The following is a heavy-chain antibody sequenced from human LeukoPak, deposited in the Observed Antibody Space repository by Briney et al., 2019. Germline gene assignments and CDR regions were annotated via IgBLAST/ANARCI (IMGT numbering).Heavy chain of an antibody. CDR1: GFTFSSYL. J-gene: IGHJ4*02. CDR3: ARDGGSSELDY. Sequence: GGSLRLSCAASGFTFSSYLMSWVRQAPGKGLEWVANIKQDGSEKYYVDSVKGRFTISRDNAKNSLYLQMNSLRAEDTAVYYCARDGGSSELDYWGQGTLVTVSS. CDR2: IKQDGSEK. V-gene: IGHV3-7*01. D-gene: IGHD6-6*01.